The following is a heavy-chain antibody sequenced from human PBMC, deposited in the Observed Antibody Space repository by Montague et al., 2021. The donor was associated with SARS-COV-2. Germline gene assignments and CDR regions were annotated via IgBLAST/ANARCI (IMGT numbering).Heavy chain of an antibody. CDR2: ISGSGSHI. Sequence: SLRLSCAASGFTFSTYSLSWVRQAPGRGLEWVASISGSGSHIYYADSVKGRFTIFRDDAKNSLYLQMNNLRAEDRAVYYCARDAHGSGSSPRFDPWGQGTLVTVSS. D-gene: IGHD3-10*01. V-gene: IGHV3-21*01. J-gene: IGHJ5*02. CDR3: ARDAHGSGSSPRFDP. CDR1: GFTFSTYS.